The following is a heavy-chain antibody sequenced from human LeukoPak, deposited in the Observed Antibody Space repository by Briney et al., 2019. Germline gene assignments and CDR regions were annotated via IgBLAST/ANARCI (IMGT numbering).Heavy chain of an antibody. CDR2: IDQSGTT. V-gene: IGHV4-34*01. CDR3: ARGRYRLRYSSGSHDAFDI. Sequence: SETLSLTCVVYGGSFSGYYWSWIRQPPGKGLEWIGEIDQSGTTNYNPSLKSRVTISVDTSKNQFSLKLSSVTAADTAVYYCARGRYRLRYSSGSHDAFDIWGQGTMVTVSS. D-gene: IGHD6-19*01. J-gene: IGHJ3*02. CDR1: GGSFSGYY.